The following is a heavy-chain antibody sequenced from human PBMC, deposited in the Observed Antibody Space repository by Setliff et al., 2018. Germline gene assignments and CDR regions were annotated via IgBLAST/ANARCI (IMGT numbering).Heavy chain of an antibody. J-gene: IGHJ5*02. V-gene: IGHV4-59*12. D-gene: IGHD3-22*01. Sequence: PSETLSLTCTVSGGSISGASIRSYYWSWIRQPPGKGLEFIGYVYYSGTTNYDPSLKSRVTISVDTSKNQFSLKLTSVTAADTAIYYCARDTSSDWAAWFDPWSQGILVTVSS. CDR2: VYYSGTT. CDR1: GGSISGASIRSYY. CDR3: ARDTSSDWAAWFDP.